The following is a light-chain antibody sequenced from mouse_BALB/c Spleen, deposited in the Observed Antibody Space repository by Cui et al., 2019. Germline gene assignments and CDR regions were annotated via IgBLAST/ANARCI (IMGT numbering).Light chain of an antibody. J-gene: IGKJ2*01. CDR3: QQWSSNSPT. CDR1: SSASY. CDR2: LTS. Sequence: QLVLTQSPAPLSASPGEEVTMTCSASSSASYMNWYQQKPRASPKPWIYLTSNLASGVPARFSGSGSGTSYSLTISSMEAEDAATYYCQQWSSNSPTFGGGTKLEIK. V-gene: IGKV4-68*01.